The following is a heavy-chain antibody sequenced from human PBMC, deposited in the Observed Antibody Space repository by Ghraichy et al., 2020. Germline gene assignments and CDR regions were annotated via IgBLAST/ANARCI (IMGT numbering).Heavy chain of an antibody. D-gene: IGHD4-23*01. CDR1: GFTFSGYS. V-gene: IGHV3-48*02. CDR2: ITSSSRSI. J-gene: IGHJ6*02. Sequence: GGSLRLSCVGSGFTFSGYSMNWVRQSPGKGLEWVGYITSSSRSIFYADSVKGRFTISRDNAQNSLSLQMNSLRDEDTAVYYCARGSKVVRFFYYDGMDVWGQGTAVAVCS. CDR3: ARGSKVVRFFYYDGMDV.